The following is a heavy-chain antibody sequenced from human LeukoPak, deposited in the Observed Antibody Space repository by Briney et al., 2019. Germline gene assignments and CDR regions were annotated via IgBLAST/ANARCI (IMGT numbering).Heavy chain of an antibody. CDR1: GFTFDDYA. V-gene: IGHV3-9*01. Sequence: GGSLRLSCAASGFTFDDYAMHWVRQAPGKGLEWVAGISWNSGNIGYADSVKGRFTISRDNAKNSPYLQMNSLRAEDTALYYCAKDLETLMYSSGFPEWGQGTLVTVSS. CDR2: ISWNSGNI. CDR3: AKDLETLMYSSGFPE. J-gene: IGHJ4*02. D-gene: IGHD6-19*01.